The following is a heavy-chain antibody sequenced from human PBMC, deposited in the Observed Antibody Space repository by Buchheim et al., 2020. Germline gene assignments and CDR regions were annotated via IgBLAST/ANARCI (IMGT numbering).Heavy chain of an antibody. D-gene: IGHD5-18*01. CDR1: GGSFSGYY. J-gene: IGHJ4*02. CDR2: INHSGST. Sequence: QVQLQQWGAGLLKPSETLSLTCAVYGGSFSGYYWSWIRQPPGKGLEWIGEINHSGSTNYNPSLKSRVTISVDTSKNQVSLKLSSVTAADTAVYYCARDPYSYGTKYDYWGQGTL. CDR3: ARDPYSYGTKYDY. V-gene: IGHV4-34*01.